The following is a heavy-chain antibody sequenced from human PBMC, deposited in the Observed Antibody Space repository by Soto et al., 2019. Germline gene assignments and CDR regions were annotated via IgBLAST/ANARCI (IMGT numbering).Heavy chain of an antibody. CDR3: ACIFSGGYGYGFYYYGMDV. D-gene: IGHD5-18*01. CDR1: GFTFSSYG. Sequence: PGGSLRLSCAASGFTFSSYGMHWVRQAPGKGLEWVAVISYDGSNKYYADSVKGRFTISRDNSKNTLYLQMNSLRAEDTAVYYCACIFSGGYGYGFYYYGMDVWGQGTTVTVSS. CDR2: ISYDGSNK. V-gene: IGHV3-30*03. J-gene: IGHJ6*02.